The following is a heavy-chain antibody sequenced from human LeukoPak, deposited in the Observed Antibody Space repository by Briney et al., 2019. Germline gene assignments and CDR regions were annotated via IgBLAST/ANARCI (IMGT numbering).Heavy chain of an antibody. Sequence: GASVKVSCKASGYTFTGYYIHWVRQAPGQGLEWMGRLNPKSGGTNYAQKFQGRVSMTRDTSISTAYMELSRLRFDDTAVYYCARGPISWGQGTLVTVSS. CDR1: GYTFTGYY. J-gene: IGHJ5*02. V-gene: IGHV1-2*02. CDR2: LNPKSGGT. CDR3: ARGPIS. D-gene: IGHD3-9*01.